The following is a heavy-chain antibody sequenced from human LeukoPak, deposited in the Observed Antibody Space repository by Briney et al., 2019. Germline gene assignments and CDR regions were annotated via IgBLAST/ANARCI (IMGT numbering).Heavy chain of an antibody. J-gene: IGHJ5*02. D-gene: IGHD2-2*01. Sequence: ASVKVSCKASGYTFTGYYMHWVRQAPGQGLEWMGWINPNSGGTNYAQKFQGRVTMTRDTSINTAYMELSRLRSDDTAVYYCATHCSSTSCTRQGFDPWGQGTLVTVSS. CDR1: GYTFTGYY. V-gene: IGHV1-2*02. CDR2: INPNSGGT. CDR3: ATHCSSTSCTRQGFDP.